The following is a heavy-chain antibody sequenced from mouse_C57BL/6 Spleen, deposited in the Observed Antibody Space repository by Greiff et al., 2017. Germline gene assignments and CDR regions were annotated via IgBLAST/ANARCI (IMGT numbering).Heavy chain of an antibody. J-gene: IGHJ1*03. CDR3: ARSDGYYHYWYFDV. D-gene: IGHD2-3*01. V-gene: IGHV2-9-1*01. Sequence: QVQLKESGPGLVAPSQSLSITCTVSGFSLTSYAISWVRQPPGKGLEWLGIIWTGGGTNYNSALKSRLSISKDNSKSQVFLKMNSLQTDDTARYYCARSDGYYHYWYFDVWGTGTTVTVSS. CDR2: IWTGGGT. CDR1: GFSLTSYA.